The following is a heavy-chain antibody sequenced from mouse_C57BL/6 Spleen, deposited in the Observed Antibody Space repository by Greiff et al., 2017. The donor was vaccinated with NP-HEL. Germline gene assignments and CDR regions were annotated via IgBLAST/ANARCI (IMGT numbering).Heavy chain of an antibody. CDR1: GFTFSDYG. Sequence: EVMLVESGGGLVKPGGSLKLSCAASGFTFSDYGMHWVRQAPEKGLEWVAYISSGSSTIYYADTVKGRFTISRDNAKNTLFLQMTSLRSEDTAMYYCARPTGKALYYFDYWGQGTTLTVSS. V-gene: IGHV5-17*01. J-gene: IGHJ2*01. CDR3: ARPTGKALYYFDY. D-gene: IGHD4-1*02. CDR2: ISSGSSTI.